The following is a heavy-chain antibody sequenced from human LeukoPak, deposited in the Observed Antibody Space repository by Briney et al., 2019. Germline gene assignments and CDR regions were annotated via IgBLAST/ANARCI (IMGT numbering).Heavy chain of an antibody. V-gene: IGHV3-23*01. Sequence: GGSLRLSCAASGFTFSNYAMSWVRQAPGGGRERVSAISGSGDTTFHADSVKCRFTTSRDNSKNTLSLQMSGLRVEDSAVYFCAKDTSAWWYHRAYMNVWGTGTTVTVSS. D-gene: IGHD2-15*01. CDR3: AKDTSAWWYHRAYMNV. J-gene: IGHJ6*03. CDR1: GFTFSNYA. CDR2: ISGSGDTT.